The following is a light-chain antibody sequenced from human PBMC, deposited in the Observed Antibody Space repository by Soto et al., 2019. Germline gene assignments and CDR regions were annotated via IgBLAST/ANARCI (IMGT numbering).Light chain of an antibody. Sequence: EIVLTQSPGTLSLSPGERAPLSCRASQSVASNYLAWYQQKPGQPPRLLIYDASSRATGIPDRFSGSGSGTDFTLTISRLEPEDFAVYYCQQYGRSPRTFGQGTKVEIK. V-gene: IGKV3-20*01. CDR1: QSVASNY. CDR2: DAS. J-gene: IGKJ1*01. CDR3: QQYGRSPRT.